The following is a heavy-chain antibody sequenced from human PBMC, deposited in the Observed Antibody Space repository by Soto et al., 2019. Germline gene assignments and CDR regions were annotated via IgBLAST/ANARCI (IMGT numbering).Heavy chain of an antibody. Sequence: GESLKISCKGSGYSFTSYWIGWVRQMPGRGLEWMGIVYPGDSDARYSPSFQGQVTMSADKSITTAYLQWSSLKASDTATYYCATLRNYASGLYYFDYWGQGTPVTVSS. CDR3: ATLRNYASGLYYFDY. V-gene: IGHV5-51*01. CDR1: GYSFTSYW. D-gene: IGHD3-16*01. CDR2: VYPGDSDA. J-gene: IGHJ4*02.